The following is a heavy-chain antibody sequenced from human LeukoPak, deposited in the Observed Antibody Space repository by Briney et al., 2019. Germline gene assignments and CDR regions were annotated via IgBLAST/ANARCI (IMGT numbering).Heavy chain of an antibody. J-gene: IGHJ4*02. V-gene: IGHV4-59*01. CDR2: IYYSGST. D-gene: IGHD3-10*01. CDR3: AREGYYYGSGSYFPT. Sequence: SETLSLTCNVSGGSISSYYWNWIRQPPGKGLEWIGYIYYSGSTNYNPSLKSRVTISVDTSKNQFSLKLSSVTAADTAVYYCAREGYYYGSGSYFPTWGQGTLVTVSS. CDR1: GGSISSYY.